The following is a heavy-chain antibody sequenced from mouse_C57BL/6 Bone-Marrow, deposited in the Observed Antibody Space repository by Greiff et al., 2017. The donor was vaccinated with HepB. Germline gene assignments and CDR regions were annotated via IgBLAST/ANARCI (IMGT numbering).Heavy chain of an antibody. CDR2: IDPSDSYT. CDR3: ARIYYYGSSHLDY. Sequence: QVQLQQPGAELVMPGASVKLSCKASGYTFTSYWMRWVKQRPGQGLEWIGEIDPSDSYTNYNQKFKGKSTLTVDKSSSTAYMQLSSLTSEDSAVYYCARIYYYGSSHLDYWGQGTTLTVSS. J-gene: IGHJ2*01. CDR1: GYTFTSYW. D-gene: IGHD1-1*01. V-gene: IGHV1-69*01.